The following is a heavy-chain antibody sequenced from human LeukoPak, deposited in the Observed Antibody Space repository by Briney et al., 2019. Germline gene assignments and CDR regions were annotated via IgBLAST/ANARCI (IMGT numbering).Heavy chain of an antibody. CDR3: ARDYYDSSGYYRIDY. V-gene: IGHV3-21*01. CDR1: EFTFSGYA. CDR2: ISSSSSYI. Sequence: GGSLRLSCAAPEFTFSGYAMSWFRQAPGKGLEWVSSISSSSSYIYYADSVKGRFTISRDNAKNSVYLQMNSLRAEDTAVYYCARDYYDSSGYYRIDYWGQGTLVTVSS. D-gene: IGHD3-22*01. J-gene: IGHJ4*02.